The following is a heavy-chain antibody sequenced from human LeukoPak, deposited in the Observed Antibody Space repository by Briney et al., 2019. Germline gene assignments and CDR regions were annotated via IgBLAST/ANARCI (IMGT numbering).Heavy chain of an antibody. CDR1: GYTFTSYG. J-gene: IGHJ5*02. V-gene: IGHV1-18*01. CDR2: ISAYNGNT. Sequence: ASVKVSCKASGYTFTSYGISWVRQAPGQGLEWMGWISAYNGNTNYAQKLQGRVTMTTDTSTSTAYMELRSLRSDDTAVYYCARGRRSGSYYNWFDPWGQGTLSPSPQ. D-gene: IGHD1-26*01. CDR3: ARGRRSGSYYNWFDP.